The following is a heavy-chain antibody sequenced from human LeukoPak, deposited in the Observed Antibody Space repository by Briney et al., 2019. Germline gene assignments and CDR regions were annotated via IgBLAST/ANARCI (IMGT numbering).Heavy chain of an antibody. Sequence: GGSLGLSCAASGFTFSSYWMSWVRQAPGKGLEWVANIKQDGSEKYYVDSVKGRFTISRDNAKNSLYLQMNSLRAEDTAVYYCAREKSDYYYYYGMDVWGQGTTVTVSS. CDR1: GFTFSSYW. J-gene: IGHJ6*02. CDR2: IKQDGSEK. V-gene: IGHV3-7*01. CDR3: AREKSDYYYYYGMDV.